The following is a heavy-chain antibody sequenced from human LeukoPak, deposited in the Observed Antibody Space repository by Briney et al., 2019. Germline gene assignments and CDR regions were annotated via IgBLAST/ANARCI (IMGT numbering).Heavy chain of an antibody. V-gene: IGHV4-4*02. CDR3: ARDSGYDLGFDY. CDR2: IYHSGST. D-gene: IGHD5-12*01. CDR1: GGSISSSNW. Sequence: SETLSLTCAVSGGSISSSNWWSWVRPPPGKGLEWIGEIYHSGSTNYNPSLKSRVTISVDKSKNQFSLKLSSVTAADTAVYYCARDSGYDLGFDYWGQGTLVTVSS. J-gene: IGHJ4*02.